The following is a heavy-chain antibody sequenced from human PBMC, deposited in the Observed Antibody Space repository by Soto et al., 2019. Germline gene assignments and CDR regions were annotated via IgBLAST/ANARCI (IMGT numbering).Heavy chain of an antibody. V-gene: IGHV1-69*01. D-gene: IGHD6-6*01. CDR1: GGSVSNSA. CDR3: GRGSSLTKVEY. CDR2: IIPIFGPA. Sequence: QVQLVQSGSEVKKPGSSVRGSCKASGGSVSNSAISWLRQAPGQGLEWMGGIIPIFGPAIYARKFQGRFTISADESTGTAYMELNNVRSDDTAVYYCGRGSSLTKVEYWGQGTLVTVSS. J-gene: IGHJ4*02.